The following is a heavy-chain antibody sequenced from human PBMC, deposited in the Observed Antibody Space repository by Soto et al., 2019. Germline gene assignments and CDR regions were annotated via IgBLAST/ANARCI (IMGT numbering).Heavy chain of an antibody. CDR3: AREGGAYYYDSSGYYYLNY. V-gene: IGHV1-18*01. J-gene: IGHJ4*02. CDR1: GYTFTSYG. CDR2: ISAYNGNT. D-gene: IGHD3-22*01. Sequence: ASVKVSGKASGYTFTSYGISWVRQAPGQGLEWMGWISAYNGNTNYAQKLQGRVTMTTDTSTSTAYMELRSLGSDDTAVYYCAREGGAYYYDSSGYYYLNYWGQGTLVTVSS.